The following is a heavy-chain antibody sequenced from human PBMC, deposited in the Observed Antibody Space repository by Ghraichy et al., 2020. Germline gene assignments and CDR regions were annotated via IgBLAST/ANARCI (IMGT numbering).Heavy chain of an antibody. CDR3: AVGSRPPSTLDI. V-gene: IGHV4-39*01. CDR1: GGSISSSSYY. D-gene: IGHD3-10*01. CDR2: IYYSGST. Sequence: SETLSLTCTVSGGSISSSSYYWGWIRQPPGKGLEWIGSIYYSGSTYYNPSLKSRVTISVDTSKNQFSLKLSSVTAADTAVYYFAVGSRPPSTLDIWGQGTMVTVSS. J-gene: IGHJ3*02.